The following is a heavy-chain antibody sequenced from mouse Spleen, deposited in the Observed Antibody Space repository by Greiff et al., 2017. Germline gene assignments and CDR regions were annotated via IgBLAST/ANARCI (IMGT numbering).Heavy chain of an antibody. V-gene: IGHV1-69*01. J-gene: IGHJ2*01. CDR2: IDPSDSYT. D-gene: IGHD1-1*01. CDR3: AYDGFDY. CDR1: GYTFTSYW. Sequence: VQLQQSGAELVMPGASVKLSCKASGYTFTSYWMHWVKQRPGQGLEWIGEIDPSDSYTNYNQKFKGKATLTVDKSSSTAYMQLSSLTSEDSAVYYCAYDGFDYWGQGTTLTVSS.